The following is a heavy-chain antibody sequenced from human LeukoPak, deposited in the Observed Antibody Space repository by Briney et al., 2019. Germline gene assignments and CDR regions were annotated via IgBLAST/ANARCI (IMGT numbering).Heavy chain of an antibody. V-gene: IGHV3-7*01. D-gene: IGHD3-10*01. CDR3: ARLPWKLGEFSY. Sequence: GGSLRLSCAASGFTFSNDWMSWVRQAPGKGLEWVANIKQDGNEIYYADSLKGRFTISRDNAKNSLDLQMNSLRAEDTAVYYCARLPWKLGEFSYWGQGTLVTVSS. CDR1: GFTFSNDW. J-gene: IGHJ4*02. CDR2: IKQDGNEI.